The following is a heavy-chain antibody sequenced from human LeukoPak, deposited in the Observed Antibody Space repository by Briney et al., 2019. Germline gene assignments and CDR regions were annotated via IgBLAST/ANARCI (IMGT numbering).Heavy chain of an antibody. D-gene: IGHD2/OR15-2a*01. CDR3: ARDRRYTEYYGMDV. Sequence: SVKVSCKASGGTFSSYGFTWIRQPPGQGLGWMGEIIPVFGTKNNAQNFQGRVTITADESTTTAYMELSSLRSEDTAVYYCARDRRYTEYYGMDVWGKGTTVTVSS. CDR2: IIPVFGTK. J-gene: IGHJ6*04. V-gene: IGHV1-69*13. CDR1: GGTFSSYG.